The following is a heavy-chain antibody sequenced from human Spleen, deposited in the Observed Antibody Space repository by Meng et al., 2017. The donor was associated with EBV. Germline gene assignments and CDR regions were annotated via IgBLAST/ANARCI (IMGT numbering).Heavy chain of an antibody. CDR1: GYTFTTYA. CDR3: ARGIGVVGTGYL. Sequence: QGPLGESGGEVKKRGALVRVSGVASGYTFTTYALHWVRQAPGQSLEWVGWLNAGNGITKYPQKFQDRVTISRDTSANTGYMELRRLRSEDTAVYYCARGIGVVGTGYLWGQGSLVTVSS. V-gene: IGHV1-3*01. D-gene: IGHD6-19*01. J-gene: IGHJ4*01. CDR2: LNAGNGIT.